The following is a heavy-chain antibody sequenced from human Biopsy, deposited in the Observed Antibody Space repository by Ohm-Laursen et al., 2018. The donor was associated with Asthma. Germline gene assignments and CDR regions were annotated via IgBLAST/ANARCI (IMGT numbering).Heavy chain of an antibody. CDR2: ISYDGNHK. V-gene: IGHV3-30*18. CDR3: VKDTDEIRGYYTFEV. J-gene: IGHJ3*01. Sequence: LSLTCAATGFMFRSFGMHWVRQAPGKGLEWVTVISYDGNHKFYEDSVKGRFTISRDNSKNTVDLQMRSLRAEDTAIYYCVKDTDEIRGYYTFEVWGQGTMVTVSS. D-gene: IGHD3-22*01. CDR1: GFMFRSFG.